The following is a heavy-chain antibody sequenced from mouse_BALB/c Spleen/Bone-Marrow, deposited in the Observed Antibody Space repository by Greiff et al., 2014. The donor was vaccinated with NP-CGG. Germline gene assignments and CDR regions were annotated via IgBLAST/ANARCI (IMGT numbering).Heavy chain of an antibody. J-gene: IGHJ3*01. CDR1: GFTFSTYG. D-gene: IGHD2-4*01. Sequence: EVMLVESGGDLVKPGGSLKLSCAASGFTFSTYGMSWVRQTPDKRLEWVAAISNGGIYTYYPDTAKGRFTISRDNAKNTLYLQMSSLKSEDTAMYYCVRPYDYGTWFAYWGQGTLVTVSA. CDR3: VRPYDYGTWFAY. CDR2: ISNGGIYT. V-gene: IGHV5-6*01.